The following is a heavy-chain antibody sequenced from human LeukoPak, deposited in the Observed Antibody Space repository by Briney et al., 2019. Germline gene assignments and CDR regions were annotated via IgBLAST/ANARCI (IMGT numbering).Heavy chain of an antibody. CDR3: ARQSIGEPLVY. J-gene: IGHJ4*02. CDR1: GYSFTSYW. Sequence: GESLQISSQGSGYSFTSYWIGWVRPMPGKGREWMGIIYPGDSDTRYSPSFQGQVTISADKSISTAYLQWSSLKASDTAMYYCARQSIGEPLVYWGQGTLVTVSS. D-gene: IGHD4-17*01. V-gene: IGHV5-51*01. CDR2: IYPGDSDT.